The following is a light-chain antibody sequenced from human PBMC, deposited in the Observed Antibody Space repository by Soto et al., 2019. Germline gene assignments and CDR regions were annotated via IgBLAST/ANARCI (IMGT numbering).Light chain of an antibody. CDR1: QSVSRY. Sequence: EIALTQSPATLSLSPGERATLSCRASQSVSRYLAWYQQKPGQAPRLLIYDASNRATGIPARFSGSWSGTEFTLTISSLQSEDFAVYYCQQYNNWPPNTFGQGTKVDIK. CDR3: QQYNNWPPNT. V-gene: IGKV3-11*01. J-gene: IGKJ2*01. CDR2: DAS.